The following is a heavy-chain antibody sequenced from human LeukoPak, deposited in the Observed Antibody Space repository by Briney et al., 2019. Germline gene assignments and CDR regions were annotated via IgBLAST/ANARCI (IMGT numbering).Heavy chain of an antibody. CDR3: AKDPRFSYCSSTTCAYAFDI. D-gene: IGHD2-2*01. CDR2: ISGSGGNT. CDR1: GFTFSSYA. V-gene: IGHV3-23*01. J-gene: IGHJ3*02. Sequence: GGSLRLSCAASGFTFSSYAMSWVRQAPGKGLEWISTISGSGGNTYHADSVKGRFTISRDNSKNTLYLQMNSLSAEDTAVSYCAKDPRFSYCSSTTCAYAFDIWGQGTMVTVSS.